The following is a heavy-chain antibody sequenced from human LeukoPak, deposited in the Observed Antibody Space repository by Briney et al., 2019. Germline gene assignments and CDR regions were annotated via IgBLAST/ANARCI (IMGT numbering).Heavy chain of an antibody. V-gene: IGHV1-2*02. CDR3: ARDRERGYDQYAFDI. D-gene: IGHD5-12*01. Sequence: GASVKVSCKASGYTFTGYYMHWVRQAPGQGLEWMGWINPNSGGTNYAQKFQGRVTMTRDTSISTAYMELSRLRSGDTAVYYCARDRERGYDQYAFDIWGQGTMVTVSS. CDR1: GYTFTGYY. CDR2: INPNSGGT. J-gene: IGHJ3*02.